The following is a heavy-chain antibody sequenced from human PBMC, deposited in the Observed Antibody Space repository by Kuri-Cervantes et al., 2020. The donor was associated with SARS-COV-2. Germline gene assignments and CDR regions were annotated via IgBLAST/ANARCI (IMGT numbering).Heavy chain of an antibody. CDR3: ARVADTLVSYGTDAFDI. J-gene: IGHJ3*02. V-gene: IGHV3-73*01. D-gene: IGHD3-16*01. Sequence: GGSLRLSCEVSGFLFSASAIHWVRQASGKGLEWVGRVRGKANNYATAYAASVKGRFIISRDDSKNMAYLQMNSLRAEDTAVYYCARVADTLVSYGTDAFDIWGQGTMVTVSS. CDR1: GFLFSASA. CDR2: VRGKANNYAT.